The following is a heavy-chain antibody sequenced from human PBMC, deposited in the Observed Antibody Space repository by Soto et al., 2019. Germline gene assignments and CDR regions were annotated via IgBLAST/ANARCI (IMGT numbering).Heavy chain of an antibody. D-gene: IGHD3-10*01. CDR1: GYTFTSYA. J-gene: IGHJ5*02. V-gene: IGHV1-3*01. CDR3: ARSPLITMVRGVIVWFDP. CDR2: INAGNGNT. Sequence: GASVKVSCKASGYTFTSYAMNWVRQAPGQRLEWMGWINAGNGNTKYSQKFQGRVTITRDTSASTAYMELSSLRSEDTAVYYCARSPLITMVRGVIVWFDPWGQGTLVTVSS.